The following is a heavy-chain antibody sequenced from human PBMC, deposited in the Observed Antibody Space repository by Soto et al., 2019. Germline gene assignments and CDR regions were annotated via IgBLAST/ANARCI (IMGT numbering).Heavy chain of an antibody. CDR3: ARVDYGDYGWDY. CDR2: ISAYNVNT. J-gene: IGHJ4*02. CDR1: GYTFTSHG. Sequence: QVPLVQSGAEVKKPGASVKVSCQASGYTFTSHGISWVRQAPGQGLEWMGWISAYNVNTNYAQKLQGRVTMTTDTSTSTAYMELRSLKSDDTAVDYCARVDYGDYGWDYWGQGTLVTVSS. D-gene: IGHD4-17*01. V-gene: IGHV1-18*01.